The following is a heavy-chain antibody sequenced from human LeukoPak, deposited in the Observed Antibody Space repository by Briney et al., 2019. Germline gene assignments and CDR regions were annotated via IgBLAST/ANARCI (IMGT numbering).Heavy chain of an antibody. CDR2: IWYDGSKK. Sequence: GGSLRLSCVASGFSFSSYGMHWVRQAPGKGLEWVAVIWYDGSKKYYADSVKGRFTISRDNSKNMLYLQMNSLRAEDTAVYSCARGTVTAPDYWGQGTLVTVSS. V-gene: IGHV3-33*01. CDR3: ARGTVTAPDY. J-gene: IGHJ4*02. CDR1: GFSFSSYG. D-gene: IGHD4-17*01.